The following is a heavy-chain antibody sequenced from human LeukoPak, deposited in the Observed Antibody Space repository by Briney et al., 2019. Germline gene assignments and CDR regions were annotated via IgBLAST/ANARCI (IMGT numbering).Heavy chain of an antibody. CDR3: ARGRYYYDSSGLADAFDI. CDR2: MNPNSGNT. Sequence: ASVKVSCKASGYTFTSYDINWVRQATGQGLEWMGWMNPNSGNTGYAQKFQGRVTITRNTSISTAYMELSSLRSEDTAVYYCARGRYYYDSSGLADAFDIWGQGTMVTVSS. CDR1: GYTFTSYD. V-gene: IGHV1-8*03. J-gene: IGHJ3*02. D-gene: IGHD3-22*01.